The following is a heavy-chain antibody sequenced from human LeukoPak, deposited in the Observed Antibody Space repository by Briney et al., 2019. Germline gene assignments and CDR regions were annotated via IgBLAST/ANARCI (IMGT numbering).Heavy chain of an antibody. V-gene: IGHV4-61*02. Sequence: SETLSLTCTVSGGSISSGSYYWSWIRQPAGKGLEWIGRIYTSGSTNYNPSLKSRVTISVDTSKNQFSLKLSSVTAADTAVYYCARTYYYYYYMDVWGKGTTVTVSS. CDR3: ARTYYYYYYMDV. CDR1: GGSISSGSYY. CDR2: IYTSGST. J-gene: IGHJ6*03.